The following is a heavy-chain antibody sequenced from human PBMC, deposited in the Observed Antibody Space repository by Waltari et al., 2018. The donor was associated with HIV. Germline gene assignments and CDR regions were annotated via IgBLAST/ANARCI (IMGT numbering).Heavy chain of an antibody. J-gene: IGHJ4*02. V-gene: IGHV4-59*01. CDR1: GASISNYY. Sequence: QVQLQESGTGLVKPSETLSLTCTVSGASISNYYWSWFRQSPGKGLEYIGYIYYSGITNYNPALASRVTISVDTSKNQFSLKVRSVTAADTAVYYCGKCGNYYGEFEYWGQGALITVSS. CDR2: IYYSGIT. CDR3: GKCGNYYGEFEY. D-gene: IGHD1-26*01.